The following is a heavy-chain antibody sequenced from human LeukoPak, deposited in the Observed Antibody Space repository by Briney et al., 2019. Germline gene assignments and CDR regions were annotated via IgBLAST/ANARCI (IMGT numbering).Heavy chain of an antibody. J-gene: IGHJ4*02. CDR2: ISAYNGNT. Sequence: GASVKVSCKASGYTFTSYGISWVRQAPGQGLEWMGWISAYNGNTNYAQKLQGRVTMTTDTSTSTAYMELRSLRSDDTAVYYCARALTTVVTSYYFDYWGQGTLVTVSS. D-gene: IGHD4-23*01. CDR3: ARALTTVVTSYYFDY. V-gene: IGHV1-18*01. CDR1: GYTFTSYG.